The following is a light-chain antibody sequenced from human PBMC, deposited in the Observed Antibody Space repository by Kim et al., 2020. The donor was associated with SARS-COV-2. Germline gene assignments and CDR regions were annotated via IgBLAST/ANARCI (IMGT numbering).Light chain of an antibody. CDR3: QQYYSTPIT. CDR1: QSVLYSTNNKNY. V-gene: IGKV4-1*01. CDR2: WAS. J-gene: IGKJ5*01. Sequence: TINCESSQSVLYSTNNKNYLAWYQQKPGQPPKLLIYWASTRESGVPDRFSGSGSGTDFTLTISSLQAEDVAVYYCQQYYSTPITFGQGTRLEIK.